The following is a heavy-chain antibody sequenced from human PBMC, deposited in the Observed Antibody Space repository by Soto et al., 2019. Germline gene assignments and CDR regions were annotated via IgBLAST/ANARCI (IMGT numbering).Heavy chain of an antibody. D-gene: IGHD4-4*01. J-gene: IGHJ6*02. V-gene: IGHV1-18*04. CDR2: ISAYNGNT. CDR3: ATRWSERWLKFADNSKYGMDV. Sequence: ACLXVSYKSCSYTFTIYGIIFLLKAPGQGLDWMGWISAYNGNTNYAQKLQGRVNMTTDTSTSTAYMELRSLRSDDTAVYYCATRWSERWLKFADNSKYGMDVWGQGTTVTVYS. CDR1: SYTFTIYG.